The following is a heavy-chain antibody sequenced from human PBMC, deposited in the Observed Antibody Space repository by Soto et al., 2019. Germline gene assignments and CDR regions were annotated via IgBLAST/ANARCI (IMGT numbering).Heavy chain of an antibody. CDR2: VYYSXST. Sequence: PXXTLALTCTVSAASISSYYWTWTRQPPGKGLERIGXVYYSXSTSYNTSLKXXVTISVDXXKTQLSLNMSSVTPADPPVYYCARLNKAAGTDYWGQGTLVTVSS. CDR3: ARLNKAAGTDY. J-gene: IGHJ4*02. D-gene: IGHD6-13*01. V-gene: IGHV4-59*08. CDR1: AASISSYY.